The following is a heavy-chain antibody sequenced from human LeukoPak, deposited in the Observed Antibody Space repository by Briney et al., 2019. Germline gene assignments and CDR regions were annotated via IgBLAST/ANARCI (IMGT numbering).Heavy chain of an antibody. V-gene: IGHV4-59*01. CDR2: VYYSGST. CDR3: ARAWGYFDY. J-gene: IGHJ4*02. D-gene: IGHD3-16*01. Sequence: SETLSLTCTVSGGSISNYYWSWIRQPPGKGLKWIGYVYYSGSTNYNPSLKSRVTISVDTSKNQFSLKLSSVTAADTAVYYCARAWGYFDYWGQGTLVTVSA. CDR1: GGSISNYY.